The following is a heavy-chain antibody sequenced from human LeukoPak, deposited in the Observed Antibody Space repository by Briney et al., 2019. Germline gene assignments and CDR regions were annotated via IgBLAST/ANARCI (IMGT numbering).Heavy chain of an antibody. Sequence: ASVKVSCKASGYTFTSYGISWVRQAPGQGLEWMGWINTNAGNPTYAQGFTGRFVFSLDTSVSTAYLQISSLKAEDTAVYYCARVSVWGSYRYANPIDYWGQGTLVTVSS. CDR2: INTNAGNP. J-gene: IGHJ4*02. CDR3: ARVSVWGSYRYANPIDY. V-gene: IGHV7-4-1*02. D-gene: IGHD3-16*02. CDR1: GYTFTSYG.